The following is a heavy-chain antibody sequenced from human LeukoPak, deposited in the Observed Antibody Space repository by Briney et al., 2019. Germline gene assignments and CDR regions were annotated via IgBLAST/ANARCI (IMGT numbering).Heavy chain of an antibody. Sequence: SETLSLTCAVYGGSFSGYYWSWIRQPPGKGLEWIGEINHSGSTNYNPSLKSRVTISVDTSKNQFSLKLSSVTAAGTAVYYCARANGVASSYYFDYWGQGTLVTVSS. CDR2: INHSGST. CDR1: GGSFSGYY. J-gene: IGHJ4*02. CDR3: ARANGVASSYYFDY. D-gene: IGHD2-15*01. V-gene: IGHV4-34*01.